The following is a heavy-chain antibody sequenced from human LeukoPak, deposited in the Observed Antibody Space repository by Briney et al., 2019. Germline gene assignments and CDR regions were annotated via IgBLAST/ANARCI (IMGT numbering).Heavy chain of an antibody. CDR2: IIPILGIA. CDR3: ARGHSSSWDPFDY. Sequence: SVKVSCKASGGTFSSYAISWVRQAPGQGPEWMGRIIPILGIANYAQKFQGRVTITADKSTSTAYMELSSLRSEDTAVYYCARGHSSSWDPFDYWGQGTLVTVSS. CDR1: GGTFSSYA. D-gene: IGHD6-13*01. J-gene: IGHJ4*02. V-gene: IGHV1-69*04.